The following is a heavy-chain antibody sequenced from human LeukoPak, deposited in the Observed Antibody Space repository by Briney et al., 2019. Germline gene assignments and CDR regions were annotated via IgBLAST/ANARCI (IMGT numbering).Heavy chain of an antibody. Sequence: SVKVSCKSSGGTFSSYAISWVRQAPGHGLEWMGGIIPIFGTANYAQKFQGRVTITADESTSTAYMELSSLTSEDTAVYYCASSGVATAHTRYYYGMDVWGKGTTVTVSS. D-gene: IGHD5-12*01. V-gene: IGHV1-69*13. CDR3: ASSGVATAHTRYYYGMDV. J-gene: IGHJ6*04. CDR1: GGTFSSYA. CDR2: IIPIFGTA.